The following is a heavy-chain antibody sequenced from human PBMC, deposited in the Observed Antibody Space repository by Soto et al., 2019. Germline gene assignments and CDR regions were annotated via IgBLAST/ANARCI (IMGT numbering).Heavy chain of an antibody. D-gene: IGHD3-10*01. CDR1: GGTYSSYT. V-gene: IGHV1-69*13. Sequence: SVKVSCKASGGTYSSYTFSWVRQAPGQGLQWMGGIIGIFGKTDYAQKFQGRLTIAADASTSTVYMELSSLSSEDTAVYYCALDTQSGSYLYWGQGTLVTVSS. CDR3: ALDTQSGSYLY. CDR2: IIGIFGKT. J-gene: IGHJ4*02.